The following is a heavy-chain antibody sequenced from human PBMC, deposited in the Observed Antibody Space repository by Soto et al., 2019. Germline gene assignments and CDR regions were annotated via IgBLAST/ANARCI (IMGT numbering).Heavy chain of an antibody. D-gene: IGHD3-3*01. CDR3: ARGGFLGPRHMDV. J-gene: IGHJ6*03. V-gene: IGHV4-59*08. CDR2: IYYSGST. Sequence: PSETLSLTCTVSGGSISSYYWSWIRQPPGKGLEWIGYIYYSGSTNYNPSLKSRVTISVDTSKNQFSLKLSSVTAADTAVYYCARGGFLGPRHMDVWGKGTTVTVSS. CDR1: GGSISSYY.